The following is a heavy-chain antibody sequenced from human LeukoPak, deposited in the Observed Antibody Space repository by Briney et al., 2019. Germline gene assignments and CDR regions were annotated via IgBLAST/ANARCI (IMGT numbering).Heavy chain of an antibody. D-gene: IGHD6-13*01. J-gene: IGHJ3*02. Sequence: GSLRLSCAASGFTISYNYMSWIRQPPGKALEWIGYIYHSGSTNYNPSLMSRVTISVDTSKNQFSLKLSSVTAADTAVYFCARDPQYSSSSDAFDIWGQGTMVTVSS. CDR2: IYHSGST. CDR3: ARDPQYSSSSDAFDI. CDR1: GFTISYNY. V-gene: IGHV4-59*01.